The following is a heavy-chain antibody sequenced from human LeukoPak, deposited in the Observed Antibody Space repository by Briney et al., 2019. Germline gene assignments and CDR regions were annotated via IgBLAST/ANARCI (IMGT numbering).Heavy chain of an antibody. J-gene: IGHJ4*02. D-gene: IGHD3-22*01. V-gene: IGHV3-23*01. CDR2: ISGSGGST. Sequence: PGGSLRLSCAASGFTFSSYGMSWVRQAPGKGLEWVSAISGSGGSTYYADSVKGRFTISRDNSKNTLYLQMNSLRAEDTAVYYCAKERWYYDSSGYLNWGQGTLVTVSS. CDR3: AKERWYYDSSGYLN. CDR1: GFTFSSYG.